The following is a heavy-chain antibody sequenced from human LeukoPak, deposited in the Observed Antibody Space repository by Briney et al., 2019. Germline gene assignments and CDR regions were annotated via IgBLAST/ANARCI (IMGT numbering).Heavy chain of an antibody. J-gene: IGHJ4*02. Sequence: PSETLSLTCTVSGGSISSYYWSWIRQPPGKGLEWIGYIYYSGTTNYSPSLKSRVTISVDTSKNQFSLKLSSVTAADTAVYYCARGAYIAAAQYGYWGQGTLVTVSS. CDR2: IYYSGTT. D-gene: IGHD6-13*01. CDR3: ARGAYIAAAQYGY. CDR1: GGSISSYY. V-gene: IGHV4-59*01.